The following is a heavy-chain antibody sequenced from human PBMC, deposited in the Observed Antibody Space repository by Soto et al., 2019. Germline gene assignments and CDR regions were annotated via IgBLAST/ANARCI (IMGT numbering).Heavy chain of an antibody. CDR1: GFSFSSYT. CDR3: ASAQEVALFDS. J-gene: IGHJ5*01. D-gene: IGHD2-15*01. CDR2: ITNRGTHT. V-gene: IGHV3-21*06. Sequence: GGSLRLSCTASGFSFSSYTMNWVRQAPGKGLQWVASITNRGTHTYSADSVKGRFTISRDNEKNSLYLQMNNLRAEDTATYYCASAQEVALFDSWGLGTQATVPQ.